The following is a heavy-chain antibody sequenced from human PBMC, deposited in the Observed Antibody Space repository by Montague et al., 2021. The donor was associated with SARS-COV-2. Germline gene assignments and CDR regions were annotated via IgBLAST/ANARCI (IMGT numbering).Heavy chain of an antibody. D-gene: IGHD3-22*01. CDR1: GASVTSTNW. Sequence: SETLSLTCGVSGASVTSTNWWSWVRQPTGKGLEWIGEIYHTGNTNYSPSLKSRVYISLDKSKNQLSLRLNSVTAADTAVYYCASPKEGGGYYRPFDYWGQGILVTVSS. V-gene: IGHV4-4*02. J-gene: IGHJ4*02. CDR2: IYHTGNT. CDR3: ASPKEGGGYYRPFDY.